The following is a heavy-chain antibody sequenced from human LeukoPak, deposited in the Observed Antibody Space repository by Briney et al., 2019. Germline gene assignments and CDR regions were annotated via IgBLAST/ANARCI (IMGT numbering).Heavy chain of an antibody. D-gene: IGHD1-7*01. Sequence: GGSLRLSCAASGFTFTNYSMTWVRQAPGKGLEWVSYISSSGSTIYYADSVKGRFTISRDNAKNSLYLQMNSLRAEDTAVYYCAKGGTTLFDYWGQGTLATVSS. CDR1: GFTFTNYS. J-gene: IGHJ4*02. V-gene: IGHV3-48*04. CDR3: AKGGTTLFDY. CDR2: ISSSGSTI.